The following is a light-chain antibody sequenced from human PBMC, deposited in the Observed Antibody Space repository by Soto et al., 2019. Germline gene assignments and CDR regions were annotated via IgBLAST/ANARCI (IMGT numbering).Light chain of an antibody. CDR1: QSISSW. Sequence: DIQMTKSPSTLSASVGDRVTITCRASQSISSWLAWYQQKPGKAPKLLIYKASSLESGVPSRFSGSGSGTEFTLTISSLQPDDFATYYCQQYNSYPYTFGQGTKVHIK. CDR2: KAS. CDR3: QQYNSYPYT. J-gene: IGKJ2*01. V-gene: IGKV1-5*03.